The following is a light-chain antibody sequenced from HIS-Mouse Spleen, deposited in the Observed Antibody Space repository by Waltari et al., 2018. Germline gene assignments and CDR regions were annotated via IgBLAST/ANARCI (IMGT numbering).Light chain of an antibody. CDR2: SAS. J-gene: IGKJ2*01. Sequence: DIQMTQSPSSLSASVGDRVTITFRASQSISSYLNWYQQKPGKAPKLLIYSASSLQSGVPSMFSGSGSGTDFTLTISSLQPEDFATYYCQQSYSTPMYTFGQGTKLEIK. CDR3: QQSYSTPMYT. CDR1: QSISSY. V-gene: IGKV1-39*01.